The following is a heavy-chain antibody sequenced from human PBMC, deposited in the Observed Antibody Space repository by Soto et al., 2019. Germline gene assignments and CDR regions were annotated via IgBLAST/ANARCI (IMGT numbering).Heavy chain of an antibody. Sequence: PGGSLRLSCAASGFTFSSYGMHWVRQAPGKGLEWVAVXSXXXXXXXXXXXXKGRFTISRDNSKNTLYLQMNSLRAEDTAVYYCAKVSPIVVVTATGGAFDIWGQGTMVTVSS. CDR1: GFTFSSYG. J-gene: IGHJ3*02. CDR2: XSXXXXXX. CDR3: AKVSPIVVVTATGGAFDI. V-gene: IGHV3-30*18. D-gene: IGHD2-21*02.